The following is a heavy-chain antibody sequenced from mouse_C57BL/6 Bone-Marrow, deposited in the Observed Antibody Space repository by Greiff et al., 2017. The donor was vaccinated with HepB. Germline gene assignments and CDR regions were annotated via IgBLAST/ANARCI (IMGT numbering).Heavy chain of an antibody. V-gene: IGHV5-16*01. CDR2: INYDGSST. Sequence: EVKLMESEGGLVQPGSSMKLSCTASGFTFSDYYMAWVRQVPEKGLEWVANINYDGSSTYYLDSLKSRFIISRDNAKNILYLQMSSLKSEDTATYYCARAVITDAMDYWGQGTSVTVSS. D-gene: IGHD1-1*01. J-gene: IGHJ4*01. CDR3: ARAVITDAMDY. CDR1: GFTFSDYY.